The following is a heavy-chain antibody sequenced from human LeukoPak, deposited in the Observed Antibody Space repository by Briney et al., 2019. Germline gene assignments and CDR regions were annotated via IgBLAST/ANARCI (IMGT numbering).Heavy chain of an antibody. J-gene: IGHJ6*03. CDR3: ARAIRCSSTSCYVNPYYYYYMDV. D-gene: IGHD2-2*01. V-gene: IGHV1-69*06. CDR2: IIPIFGTA. Sequence: SVKVSCKASGGTFSSYAISWVRQAPGQGLEWMGGIIPIFGTANYAQKFQGRVTITADKSTSAAYMELSSLRSEDTAVYYCARAIRCSSTSCYVNPYYYYYMDVWGKGTTVTVSS. CDR1: GGTFSSYA.